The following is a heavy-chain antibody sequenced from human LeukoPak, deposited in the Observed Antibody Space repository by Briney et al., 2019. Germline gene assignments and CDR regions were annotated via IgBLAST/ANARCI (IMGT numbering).Heavy chain of an antibody. J-gene: IGHJ4*02. D-gene: IGHD2-21*02. CDR1: GYNFNVYY. Sequence: ASVKVSCKASGYNFNVYYMRWVRQVPGQGLEWMGWINPKTGDTKYAQKFQGRVTMTRDTSLNTAYMDLSPLRSDDTAVYYCARDQGAVVVVTARFDSWGQGTLVTVSS. CDR3: ARDQGAVVVVTARFDS. CDR2: INPKTGDT. V-gene: IGHV1-2*02.